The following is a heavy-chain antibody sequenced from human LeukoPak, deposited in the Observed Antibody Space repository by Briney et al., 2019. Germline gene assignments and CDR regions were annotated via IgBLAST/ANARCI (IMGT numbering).Heavy chain of an antibody. CDR3: TSRSYCASPVCPPGVY. CDR1: GFTFSNAW. D-gene: IGHD1-26*01. V-gene: IGHV3-15*01. Sequence: GGSLRLSCAASGFTFSNAWMSWVRQAPGKGLEWVGRIKSKTDGGTTDYAAPVKGRFTISRDDSKNTLYLQMNSLKTEDTAVYYCTSRSYCASPVCPPGVYWGQGTLVTVSS. J-gene: IGHJ4*02. CDR2: IKSKTDGGTT.